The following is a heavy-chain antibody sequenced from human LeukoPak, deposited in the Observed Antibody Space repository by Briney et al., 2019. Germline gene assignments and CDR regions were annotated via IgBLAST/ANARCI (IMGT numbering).Heavy chain of an antibody. CDR2: INYWGHT. J-gene: IGHJ4*02. Sequence: SETLSLTCTVSGGSISGSNYHWGWIRQPPGKGLEWIGSINYWGHTYYNPSLESRVTISVDTSKDQFSLKVSSVTAADTALYYCAPTYSYTGGGYDYWGQGTLVTVSS. CDR3: APTYSYTGGGYDY. V-gene: IGHV4-39*01. D-gene: IGHD5-18*01. CDR1: GGSISGSNYH.